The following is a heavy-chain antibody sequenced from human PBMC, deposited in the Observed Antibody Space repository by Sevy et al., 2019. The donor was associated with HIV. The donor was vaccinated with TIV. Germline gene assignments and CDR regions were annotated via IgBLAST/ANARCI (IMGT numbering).Heavy chain of an antibody. V-gene: IGHV3-23*01. CDR1: GITLSNHA. D-gene: IGHD3-3*01. J-gene: IGHJ4*02. Sequence: GGSLRLSCAASGITLSNHAMSWVRQAPGKGLEWVLTVSGSGDSAYYADSVRGRFSISRDNYKNSLYLQMNSLRAEDTARYYCAKNPRIYYDFWSGYLPSFYFDYWGQGILVTVSS. CDR2: VSGSGDSA. CDR3: AKNPRIYYDFWSGYLPSFYFDY.